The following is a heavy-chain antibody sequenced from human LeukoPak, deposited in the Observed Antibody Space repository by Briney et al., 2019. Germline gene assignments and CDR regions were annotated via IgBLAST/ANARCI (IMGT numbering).Heavy chain of an antibody. Sequence: PGGSLRLSCAASGFPFRSFALTWVRQAPGKGLEWVSSISASGDSTYYADSVKGRFTISRDNSKNTLYLQMNSLRAEDTAVYYCARDGAAAGFDYWGQGTLVTVSS. V-gene: IGHV3-23*01. J-gene: IGHJ4*02. CDR3: ARDGAAAGFDY. CDR1: GFPFRSFA. D-gene: IGHD6-13*01. CDR2: ISASGDST.